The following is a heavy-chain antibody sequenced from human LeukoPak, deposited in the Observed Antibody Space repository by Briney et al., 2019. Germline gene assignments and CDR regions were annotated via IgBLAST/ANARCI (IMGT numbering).Heavy chain of an antibody. J-gene: IGHJ4*02. CDR1: GGSFSGYY. CDR2: INHSGST. Sequence: PSETLSLTCAVSGGSFSGYYWSWIRQPPGKGLEWIGEINHSGSTNYNPSLKSRVTISVDTSKNQFSLKLSSVTAADTAVYYCARERLRYFDWLLDYWGQGTLVTVSS. CDR3: ARERLRYFDWLLDY. D-gene: IGHD3-9*01. V-gene: IGHV4-34*01.